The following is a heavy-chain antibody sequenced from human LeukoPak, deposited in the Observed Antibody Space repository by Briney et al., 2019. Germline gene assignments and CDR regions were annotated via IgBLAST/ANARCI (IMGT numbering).Heavy chain of an antibody. CDR1: EFSFRSYW. D-gene: IGHD3-22*01. CDR3: ARGPETYYYDSSSYY. Sequence: GGSLRLSCAASEFSFRSYWMHWVRQAPGKGLVWVARINSDGTTTDYADSVKGRFTISRDNAKSTLYLQMNSLRAEDTAVYYCARGPETYYYDSSSYYWGQGTLVTVSS. V-gene: IGHV3-74*01. J-gene: IGHJ4*02. CDR2: INSDGTTT.